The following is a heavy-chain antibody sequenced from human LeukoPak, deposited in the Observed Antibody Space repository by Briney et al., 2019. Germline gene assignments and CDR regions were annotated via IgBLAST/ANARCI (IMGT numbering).Heavy chain of an antibody. CDR1: GGSFSGYY. V-gene: IGHV4-34*01. D-gene: IGHD4-17*01. Sequence: SETLSLTCAVYGGSFSGYYWSWIRQPPGKGLEWIGEINHSGSTNYNPSLKSRVTISVDTSKNQFSLKPSSVTAADTAVYYCARSVPRQGFDYWGQGTLVTVSS. CDR3: ARSVPRQGFDY. J-gene: IGHJ4*02. CDR2: INHSGST.